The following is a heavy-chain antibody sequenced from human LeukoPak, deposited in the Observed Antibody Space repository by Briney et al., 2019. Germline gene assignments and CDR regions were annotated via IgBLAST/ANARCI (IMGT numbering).Heavy chain of an antibody. J-gene: IGHJ3*02. V-gene: IGHV4-39*01. CDR2: ISYTGTT. CDR3: ARTAFDI. CDR1: GGSISSSGYY. Sequence: SETLSLTCGVSGGSISSSGYYWAWIRQPPGTGLEWIGSISYTGTTYYNPSLKSRLTISADRSKNQFSLKLTSVTAADTAVYYCARTAFDIWGQGTMVTVSS.